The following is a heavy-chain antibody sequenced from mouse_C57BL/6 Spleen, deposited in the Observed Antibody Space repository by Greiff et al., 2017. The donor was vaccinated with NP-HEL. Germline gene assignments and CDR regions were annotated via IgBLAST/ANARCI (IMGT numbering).Heavy chain of an antibody. Sequence: EVQLQESGEGLVKPGGSLKLSCAASGFTFSSYAMSWVRQTPEKRLEWVAYISSGGDYIYYADTVKGRFTISRDNARNTLYLQMSSLKSEDTAMYYCTRAGDYALGYFDVWGTGTTVTVSS. CDR1: GFTFSSYA. D-gene: IGHD2-4*01. CDR2: ISSGGDYI. J-gene: IGHJ1*03. V-gene: IGHV5-9-1*02. CDR3: TRAGDYALGYFDV.